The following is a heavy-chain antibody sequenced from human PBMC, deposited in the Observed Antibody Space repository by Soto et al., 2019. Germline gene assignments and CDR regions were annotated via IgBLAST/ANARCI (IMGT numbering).Heavy chain of an antibody. V-gene: IGHV3-30*03. CDR3: ATDLGLATMRVFYFDY. D-gene: IGHD5-12*01. J-gene: IGHJ4*02. CDR1: GFTFSSYG. Sequence: PGGFLRLSCAASGFTFSSYGMHWVRQAPGKGLEWVAVISYDGSNKYYADSVKGRFTISRDNSKNTLYLQMNSLRAEDTAVYYCATDLGLATMRVFYFDYWGQGTLVTVSS. CDR2: ISYDGSNK.